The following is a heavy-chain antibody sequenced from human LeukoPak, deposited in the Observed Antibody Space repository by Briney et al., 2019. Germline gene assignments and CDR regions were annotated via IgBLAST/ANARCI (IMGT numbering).Heavy chain of an antibody. Sequence: SETLSLTCSVSGGSISSSTYYWGWIRQPPGKGLEWIGSMYYGGSTYYNPPLKSRVTISVDTSKNQFSLKLSSVTAADTAVYYCARHTGTGLLKPKYYFDYWGQGTLVTVSS. CDR3: ARHTGTGLLKPKYYFDY. CDR1: GGSISSSTYY. J-gene: IGHJ4*02. D-gene: IGHD3/OR15-3a*01. CDR2: MYYGGST. V-gene: IGHV4-39*01.